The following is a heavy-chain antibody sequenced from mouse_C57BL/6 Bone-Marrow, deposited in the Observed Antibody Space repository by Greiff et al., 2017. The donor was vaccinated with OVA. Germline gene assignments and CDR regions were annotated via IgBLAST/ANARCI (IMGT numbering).Heavy chain of an antibody. CDR1: GFSLTSYG. CDR3: AKNDDYDYDWFAY. J-gene: IGHJ3*01. Sequence: VKVVESGPGLVQPSQSLSITCTVSGFSLTSYGVHWVRQSPGKGLEWLGVIWRGGSTDYNAAFMSRLSITKDNSKSQVFFKMNSLQADDTAIYYCAKNDDYDYDWFAYWGQGTLVTVSA. D-gene: IGHD2-4*01. V-gene: IGHV2-5*01. CDR2: IWRGGST.